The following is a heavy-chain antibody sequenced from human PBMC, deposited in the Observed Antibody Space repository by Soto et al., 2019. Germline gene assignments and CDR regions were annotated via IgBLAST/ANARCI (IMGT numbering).Heavy chain of an antibody. D-gene: IGHD3-9*01. CDR1: GYTLTSYG. J-gene: IGHJ6*02. CDR2: ISVYNGDT. CDR3: ATTTGYSYHYYGMNV. Sequence: QAQLLQSGAEVKRPGASVKVSCKASGYTLTSYGISWVRQAPRQGLEWMGWISVYNGDTNYAQKFHGRVTMTTDTATSAAYMELPTLRSDDTAVYYCATTTGYSYHYYGMNVWGQGTTVTVSS. V-gene: IGHV1-18*01.